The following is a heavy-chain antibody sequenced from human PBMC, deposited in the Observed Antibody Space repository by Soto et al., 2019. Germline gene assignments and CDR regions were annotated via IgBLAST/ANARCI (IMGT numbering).Heavy chain of an antibody. CDR1: GFTFSSYW. D-gene: IGHD6-6*01. CDR3: AREIAARAVDY. V-gene: IGHV3-74*01. CDR2: INSDGSST. Sequence: GGSLRLSCAASGFTFSSYWMHWVRQAPGKGLVWVSRINSDGSSTSYADSVKGRFTISRDNAKNTLYLQMNSLRAEDTAVYYCAREIAARAVDYWGQGTLVTVSS. J-gene: IGHJ4*02.